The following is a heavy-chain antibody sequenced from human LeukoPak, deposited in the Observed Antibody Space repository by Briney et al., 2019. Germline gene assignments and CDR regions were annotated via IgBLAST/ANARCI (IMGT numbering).Heavy chain of an antibody. J-gene: IGHJ4*02. CDR3: ARGSSHTYYYDSSGQSSFDY. D-gene: IGHD3-22*01. CDR1: GYTFTSYA. V-gene: IGHV1-3*01. CDR2: INAGNGNT. Sequence: ASVKVSCKASGYTFTSYAMHWVRQAPGQRLEWMGWINAGNGNTKYSQKFQGRVTITADESTSTAYMELSSLRSEDTAVYYCARGSSHTYYYDSSGQSSFDYWGQGTLVTVSS.